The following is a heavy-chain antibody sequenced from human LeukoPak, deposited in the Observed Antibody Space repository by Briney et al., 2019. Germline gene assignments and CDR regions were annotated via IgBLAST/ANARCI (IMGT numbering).Heavy chain of an antibody. V-gene: IGHV4-4*07. Sequence: SETLSLTCTVSGGSISSYYWSWIRQPAGKGLELIGRIHTSGSTNYNPSLKSRVTMSVDTSKNQFPLKLSSVTAADTAVYYCARDRAALTYYDFWSGYYLFDYWGLGTLVTVSS. J-gene: IGHJ4*02. CDR3: ARDRAALTYYDFWSGYYLFDY. CDR2: IHTSGST. D-gene: IGHD3-3*01. CDR1: GGSISSYY.